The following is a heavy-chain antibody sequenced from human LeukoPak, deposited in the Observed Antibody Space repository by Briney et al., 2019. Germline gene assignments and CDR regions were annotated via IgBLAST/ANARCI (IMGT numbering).Heavy chain of an antibody. CDR1: GGSISGSSYY. Sequence: SETLSLTCTVSGGSISGSSYYWGWIGQPPGKGLEWIGSIYYSGSTYYNPSLKSRVTISVDTSKNQFSLKLSSVTAADTAVYYCARQRGYDFWSGYIDYWGQGTLVTVSS. J-gene: IGHJ4*02. CDR2: IYYSGST. CDR3: ARQRGYDFWSGYIDY. V-gene: IGHV4-39*01. D-gene: IGHD3-3*01.